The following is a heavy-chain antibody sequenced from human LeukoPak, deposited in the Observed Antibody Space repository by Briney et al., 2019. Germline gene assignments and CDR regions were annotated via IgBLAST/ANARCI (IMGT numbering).Heavy chain of an antibody. CDR2: IIPIFGTA. J-gene: IGHJ4*02. V-gene: IGHV1-69*13. CDR3: VTVYSFGDY. CDR1: GGTFSSYA. Sequence: ASVKVSFTASGGTFSSYAISWVRQAPGQGLEWMGGIIPIFGTANYAQKFQGRVTITADESTSTAYMELSSLRSEDTAVYYCVTVYSFGDYWGQGTLVTVSS. D-gene: IGHD3-16*01.